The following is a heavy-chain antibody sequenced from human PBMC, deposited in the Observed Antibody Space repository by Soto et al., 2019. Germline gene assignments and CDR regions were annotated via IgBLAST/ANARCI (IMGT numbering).Heavy chain of an antibody. D-gene: IGHD6-19*01. Sequence: PSETLSLTCSLSGGAIGGYYWRWIRQPPGKALEWIGYVSYSGSTDYNPSLKSRGSISIDTSKNQFSLKMISGTAADTAVYYCARHGSDSGWFFFDPWGQGDLVTVSS. CDR2: VSYSGST. V-gene: IGHV4-59*08. CDR3: ARHGSDSGWFFFDP. CDR1: GGAIGGYY. J-gene: IGHJ5*02.